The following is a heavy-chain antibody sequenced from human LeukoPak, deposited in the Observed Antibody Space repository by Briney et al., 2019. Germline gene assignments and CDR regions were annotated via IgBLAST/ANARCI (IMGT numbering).Heavy chain of an antibody. CDR3: ARGDDYFDY. J-gene: IGHJ4*02. CDR2: LYPGGNT. V-gene: IGHV3-53*01. CDR1: GFTVSSKF. Sequence: GGSLRLSCAASGFTVSSKFMTWVRQAPGKGLEWVSVLYPGGNTYYADSMKGRFTISRDNSKNTLYLQMNSLTAEDTAIYYCARGDDYFDYWGRGSLVTVSS.